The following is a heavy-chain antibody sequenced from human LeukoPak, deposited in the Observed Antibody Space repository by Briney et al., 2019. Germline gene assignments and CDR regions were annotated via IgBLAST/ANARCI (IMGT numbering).Heavy chain of an antibody. Sequence: GSLRLSCAASGFTFSSYSMNWVRQAPGKGLEWVSSISSSSSYIYYADSVKGRFTISRDNAKNSLYLQMNSLRAEDTAVYYCARFSGYSSSWQTRRWYQHWGQGTLVTVSS. CDR1: GFTFSSYS. CDR2: ISSSSSYI. D-gene: IGHD6-13*01. CDR3: ARFSGYSSSWQTRRWYQH. V-gene: IGHV3-21*01. J-gene: IGHJ1*01.